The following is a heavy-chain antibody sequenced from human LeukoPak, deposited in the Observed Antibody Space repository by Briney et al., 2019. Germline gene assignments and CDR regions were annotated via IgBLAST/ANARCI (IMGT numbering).Heavy chain of an antibody. CDR3: ARDTSLPYSGSVDGAFHI. Sequence: GGSLRLSCAASGFTFSSYAMHWVRQAPGKGLEWVAVISYDGSNKYYADSVKGRFTISRDNSKNTLYLQMNSLRAEDTAVYYCARDTSLPYSGSVDGAFHIWGQGTMVTVSS. D-gene: IGHD1-26*01. CDR1: GFTFSSYA. J-gene: IGHJ3*02. CDR2: ISYDGSNK. V-gene: IGHV3-30-3*01.